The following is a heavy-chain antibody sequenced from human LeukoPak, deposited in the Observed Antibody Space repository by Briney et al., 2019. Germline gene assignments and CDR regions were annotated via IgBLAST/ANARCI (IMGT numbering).Heavy chain of an antibody. Sequence: GSVTVSCKVSGYTLTDLSMHWVRQAPGKGLEWMGGFYQEDGETIYAQNFQGRVTMTEDTSTDTAYMEVRSLRSEDTAVYYCATSSGYGFLFEYWGQGTLVTVSS. D-gene: IGHD3-22*01. V-gene: IGHV1-24*01. CDR2: FYQEDGET. J-gene: IGHJ4*02. CDR1: GYTLTDLS. CDR3: ATSSGYGFLFEY.